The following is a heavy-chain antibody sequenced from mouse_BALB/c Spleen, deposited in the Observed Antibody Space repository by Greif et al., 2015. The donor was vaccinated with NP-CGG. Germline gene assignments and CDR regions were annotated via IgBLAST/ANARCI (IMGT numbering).Heavy chain of an antibody. V-gene: IGHV5-17*02. J-gene: IGHJ4*01. D-gene: IGHD1-1*01. CDR2: ISSGSSTI. CDR1: GFTLSSFG. CDR3: ARNGSSLIYAMDY. Sequence: EVKVEESGGGLVQPGGSRKLSCAASGFTLSSFGMHWVRQAPEKGLEWVAYISSGSSTIYYADTVKGRFTISRDNPKNTLFLQMTSLRSEDTAMYYCARNGSSLIYAMDYWGQGTSVTVSS.